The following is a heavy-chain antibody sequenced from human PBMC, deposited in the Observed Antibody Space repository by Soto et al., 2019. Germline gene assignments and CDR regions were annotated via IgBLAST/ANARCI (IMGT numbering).Heavy chain of an antibody. CDR1: GFTLKSSA. CDR2: IVAGSGNT. Sequence: SVKVSCKASGFTLKSSAVQWVRQARGQRLEWIGWIVAGSGNTHFAQRFQERVTITRDMSTSTAYLELSSLRSEDTAVYYCAADPYYYDSSNYYSFDHWGQGTQVTVSS. CDR3: AADPYYYDSSNYYSFDH. D-gene: IGHD3-22*01. J-gene: IGHJ4*02. V-gene: IGHV1-58*01.